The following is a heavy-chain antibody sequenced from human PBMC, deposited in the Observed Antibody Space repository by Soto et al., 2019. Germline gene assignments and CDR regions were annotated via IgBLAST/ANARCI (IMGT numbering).Heavy chain of an antibody. CDR1: GGSIKSYY. CDR3: ARLKWTYYYDSSGYLNAFDI. J-gene: IGHJ3*02. Sequence: SETLSLTCTVSGGSIKSYYWSWIRQPPGKGLEWIGSIYYSGSTNYNPSLKSRVTISVDTSKNQFSLKLSSVTAADTAVYYCARLKWTYYYDSSGYLNAFDIWGQGTMVTVS. V-gene: IGHV4-59*08. CDR2: IYYSGST. D-gene: IGHD3-22*01.